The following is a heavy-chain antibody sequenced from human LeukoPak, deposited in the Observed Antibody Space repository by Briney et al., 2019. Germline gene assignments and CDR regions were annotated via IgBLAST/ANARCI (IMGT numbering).Heavy chain of an antibody. D-gene: IGHD4-11*01. V-gene: IGHV3-48*01. CDR2: ISSSSSTI. CDR3: ASGSVKMGLDYFDY. CDR1: GFTFSSYS. Sequence: GGSLRLSCAASGFTFSSYSMNWVRQAPGKGLEWVSYISSSSSTIYYADSVKGRFTISRDNAKNSLYLQMNSLRAEDTAVYYCASGSVKMGLDYFDYWGQGTLVTVSS. J-gene: IGHJ4*02.